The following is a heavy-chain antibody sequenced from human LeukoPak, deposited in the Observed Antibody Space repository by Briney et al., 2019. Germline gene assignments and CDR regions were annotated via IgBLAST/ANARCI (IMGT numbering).Heavy chain of an antibody. CDR2: INPSGGST. J-gene: IGHJ5*02. D-gene: IGHD1-26*01. CDR3: ARGSGIVGAIGWFDP. CDR1: GYTFTSYY. V-gene: IGHV1-46*01. Sequence: GASVKDSCRASGYTFTSYYMHWVRQAPGQGLEWMGIINPSGGSTSYAQKFQGRVTMTRDMSTSTVYMELSSLRSEDTAVYYCARGSGIVGAIGWFDPWGQGTLVTVSS.